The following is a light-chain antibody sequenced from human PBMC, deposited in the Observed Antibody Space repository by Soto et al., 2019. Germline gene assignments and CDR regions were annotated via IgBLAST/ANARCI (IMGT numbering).Light chain of an antibody. V-gene: IGLV1-40*01. CDR1: SSNIGTHYE. CDR2: ADT. Sequence: QSVLTQPPSVSGAPGQTVTISCTGISSNIGTHYEVHWYQQLPGTAPKLLIYADTNRPSGVPDRFSGSKSGDTASLTISGLQADDEADYYCCSHTASTTRIFGTGTKVTVL. J-gene: IGLJ1*01. CDR3: CSHTASTTRI.